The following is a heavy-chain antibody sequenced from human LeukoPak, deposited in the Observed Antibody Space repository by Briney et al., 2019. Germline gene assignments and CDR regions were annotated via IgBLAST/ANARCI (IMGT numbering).Heavy chain of an antibody. J-gene: IGHJ6*02. CDR1: GGSFSGYY. D-gene: IGHD2-15*01. V-gene: IGHV4-34*01. CDR2: INHSGST. Sequence: PSETLSLTCAVYGGSFSGYYWSWIRQPPGKGLDWIGEINHSGSTNYNPSLKSRVTISVDTSKNQFSLKLSSVTAADTAVYYCAREWVGDCSGGSCYIYYYYYGMDVWGQGTTVTVSS. CDR3: AREWVGDCSGGSCYIYYYYYGMDV.